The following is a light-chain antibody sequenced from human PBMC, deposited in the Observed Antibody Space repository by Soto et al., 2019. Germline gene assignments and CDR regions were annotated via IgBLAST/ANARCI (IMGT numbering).Light chain of an antibody. CDR3: QQYDHLPRT. CDR2: DAS. J-gene: IGKJ1*01. Sequence: DIQMIQSPSSLSASVGDRVTITCQASQEISNYLNWYQQKPGKAPKLLIYDASNLERGVPSRFSGRGSGTDVTFTISSLQPEDFATYYGQQYDHLPRTFGRGTKVEIK. V-gene: IGKV1-33*01. CDR1: QEISNY.